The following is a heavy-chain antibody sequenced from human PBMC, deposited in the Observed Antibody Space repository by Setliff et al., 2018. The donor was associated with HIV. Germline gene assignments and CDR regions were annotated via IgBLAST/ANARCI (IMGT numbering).Heavy chain of an antibody. CDR3: ARDGYYYDGSAYSTFDY. D-gene: IGHD3-22*01. V-gene: IGHV1-18*01. Sequence: GSVKVSCKASGYTFINYGISWVRQAPGQGLEWMGWISAYNGNTNYAQQLQGRVTMTTDTSTSTAYMELRSLRSDDTAVYYCARDGYYYDGSAYSTFDYWGQGTLVTVSS. CDR1: GYTFINYG. CDR2: ISAYNGNT. J-gene: IGHJ4*02.